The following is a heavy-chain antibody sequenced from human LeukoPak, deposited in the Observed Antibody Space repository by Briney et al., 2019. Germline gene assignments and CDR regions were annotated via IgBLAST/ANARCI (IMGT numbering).Heavy chain of an antibody. CDR2: FDPEDGET. CDR3: ATAYYDSSGYYPWGAFDI. V-gene: IGHV1-24*01. CDR1: GYTLTELS. Sequence: GASVKVSCKVSGYTLTELSMHWVRQAPGKGLEWMGGFDPEDGETIYAQKFQGRVTMTEDTSTDTAYMELSSLRSEDTAVYYCATAYYDSSGYYPWGAFDIWGQGTMVTVSS. J-gene: IGHJ3*02. D-gene: IGHD3-22*01.